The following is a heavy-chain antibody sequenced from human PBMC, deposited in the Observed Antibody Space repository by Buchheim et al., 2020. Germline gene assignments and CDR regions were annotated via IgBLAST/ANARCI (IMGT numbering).Heavy chain of an antibody. V-gene: IGHV3-30-3*01. D-gene: IGHD3-16*02. CDR3: ARDLTYDYVWGSYRYLDY. Sequence: QVQLVESGGGVVQPGRSLRLSCAASGFTFSSYAMHWVRQAPGKGLEWVAVISYDGSNKYYADSVKGRFTISTDNSTNTLSLQMNSLRAEDTAVYYCARDLTYDYVWGSYRYLDYWGQGTL. CDR2: ISYDGSNK. J-gene: IGHJ4*02. CDR1: GFTFSSYA.